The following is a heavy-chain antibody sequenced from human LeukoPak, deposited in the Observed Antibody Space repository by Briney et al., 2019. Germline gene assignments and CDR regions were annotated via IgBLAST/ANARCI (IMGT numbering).Heavy chain of an antibody. Sequence: PGRSLRLSCAASGFTFSSYGMHWVRQAPGKGLEWVAVIWYDGSNKYYADSVKGRLTISRDNSKNTLYLQMNSLRAEDTAVYYCAKDRVSHGYPLLPDYWGQGTLVTVSS. J-gene: IGHJ4*02. CDR2: IWYDGSNK. CDR3: AKDRVSHGYPLLPDY. V-gene: IGHV3-33*06. D-gene: IGHD5-24*01. CDR1: GFTFSSYG.